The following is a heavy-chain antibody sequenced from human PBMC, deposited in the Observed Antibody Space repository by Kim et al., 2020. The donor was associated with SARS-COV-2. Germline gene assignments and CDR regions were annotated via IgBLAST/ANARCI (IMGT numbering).Heavy chain of an antibody. CDR3: AKMGDEDYGDYGGGFDP. J-gene: IGHJ5*02. V-gene: IGHV3-23*01. D-gene: IGHD4-17*01. CDR1: GFTFSSYA. CDR2: ISGSGGST. Sequence: GGSLRLSCAASGFTFSSYAMSWVRQAPGKGLEWVSAISGSGGSTYYADSVKGRFTISRDNSKNTLYLQMNSLRAEDTAVYYCAKMGDEDYGDYGGGFDPWGQGTLVTVSS.